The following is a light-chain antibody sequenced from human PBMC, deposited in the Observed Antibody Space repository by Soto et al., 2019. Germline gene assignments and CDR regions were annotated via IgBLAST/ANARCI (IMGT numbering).Light chain of an antibody. CDR3: CSYAGSPYV. V-gene: IGLV2-11*01. CDR1: SSDVGRYNY. CDR2: DVS. J-gene: IGLJ1*01. Sequence: QSALTQPRSASGSPGQSVTISCTGTSSDVGRYNYVSWYQHHPGKAAKLMIYDVSTRPSGVPDRFSGSKSGTTASLTISGLQAEDEADYYCCSYAGSPYVFGTGTKVTVL.